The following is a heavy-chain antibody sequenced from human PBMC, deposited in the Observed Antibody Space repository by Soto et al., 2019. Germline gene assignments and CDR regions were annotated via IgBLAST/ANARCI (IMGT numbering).Heavy chain of an antibody. J-gene: IGHJ4*02. D-gene: IGHD6-19*01. V-gene: IGHV3-23*01. Sequence: GGSLRLSCAASGFTFNSYGMSWVRQAPGKGLEWVSSITGAGRTTFYADSVKGRFTISRDNSKNTVSLQMNSLRAEDTAVYYCARDRNQYSSGSYYGSWGQGALVTVLL. CDR2: ITGAGRTT. CDR3: ARDRNQYSSGSYYGS. CDR1: GFTFNSYG.